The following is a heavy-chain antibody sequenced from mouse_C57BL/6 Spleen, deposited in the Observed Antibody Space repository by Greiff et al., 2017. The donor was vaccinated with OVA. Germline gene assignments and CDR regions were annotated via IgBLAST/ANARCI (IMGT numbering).Heavy chain of an antibody. CDR3: TRTSYYSNYEGYFDV. V-gene: IGHV5-9-1*02. D-gene: IGHD2-5*01. CDR2: ISSGGDYI. J-gene: IGHJ1*03. CDR1: GFTFSSYA. Sequence: EVKLMESGEGLVKPGGSLKLSCAASGFTFSSYAMSWVRQTPEKRLEWVAYISSGGDYIYYADTVKGRFTISRDNARNTLYLQMSSLTSEDTAMYYCTRTSYYSNYEGYFDVWGTGTTVTVSS.